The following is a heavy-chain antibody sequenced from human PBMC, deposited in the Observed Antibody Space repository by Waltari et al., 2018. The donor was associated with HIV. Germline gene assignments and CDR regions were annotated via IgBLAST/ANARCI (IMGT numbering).Heavy chain of an antibody. CDR2: LRGHTNEA. V-gene: IGHV3-21*04. CDR3: VRDDPGYVAIDY. J-gene: IGHJ4*02. CDR1: GFAFCRFS. Sequence: SGGGAVQEGGSLVLSCSGSGFAFCRFSLNWVRQTPRRGLELVASLRGHTNEANYLASVRGRFIISRDNAKNSAFLEMTGLRVEDTATYYCVRDDPGYVAIDYWGQGSQVVVS. D-gene: IGHD2-15*01.